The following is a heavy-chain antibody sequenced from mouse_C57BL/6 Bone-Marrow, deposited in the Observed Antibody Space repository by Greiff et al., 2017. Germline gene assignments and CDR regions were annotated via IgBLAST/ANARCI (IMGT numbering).Heavy chain of an antibody. CDR2: IYPGNSDT. CDR3: TRDCYDGDWFAY. D-gene: IGHD2-12*01. V-gene: IGHV1-5*01. CDR1: GYTFTSYW. J-gene: IGHJ3*01. Sequence: EVQLQQSGTVLARPGASVKMSCKTSGYTFTSYWMHWVKQRPGKGLEWIGAIYPGNSDTSYNQKFKGKAKLTAVTSASTAYMELSSLTNEDSAVYYCTRDCYDGDWFAYWGQGTLVTVSA.